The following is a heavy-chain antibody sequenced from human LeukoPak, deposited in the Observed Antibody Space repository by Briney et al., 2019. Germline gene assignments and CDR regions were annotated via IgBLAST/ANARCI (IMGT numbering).Heavy chain of an antibody. CDR3: AREDVWGSSTVNWFDP. D-gene: IGHD3-16*01. V-gene: IGHV3-21*01. CDR2: ISSSSSYI. J-gene: IGHJ5*02. Sequence: GGSLRLSCAASGFTFSSYSMNWVRQAPGKGLEWVSSISSSSSYIYYADSVKGRFTISRDNAKNSLYLQMNSLRAEDTAVYYCAREDVWGSSTVNWFDPWGQGTLVTVSS. CDR1: GFTFSSYS.